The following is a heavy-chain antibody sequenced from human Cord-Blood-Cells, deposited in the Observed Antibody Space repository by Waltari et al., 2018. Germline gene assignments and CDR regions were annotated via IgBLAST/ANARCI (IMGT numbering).Heavy chain of an antibody. Sequence: QVQLQQGGAGLLKPAETVSLTCAVYGGSFSGYYWSWIRPPPGKWLEWIGEINHSGSTNYNPSLKSRVTISVDTSKHQFSLKLSSVTAADTAVYYCARGRWDIVVVVAALWYFDLWGRGTLVTVSS. J-gene: IGHJ2*01. CDR1: GGSFSGYY. V-gene: IGHV4-34*01. D-gene: IGHD2-15*01. CDR2: INHSGST. CDR3: ARGRWDIVVVVAALWYFDL.